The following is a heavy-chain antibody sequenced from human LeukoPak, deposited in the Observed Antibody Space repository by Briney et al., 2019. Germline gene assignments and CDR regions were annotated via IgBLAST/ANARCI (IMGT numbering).Heavy chain of an antibody. CDR2: VYYSGST. CDR3: ARSFGGSLPRPLGDN. CDR1: GFTFSSYW. Sequence: PGGSLRLSCAASGFTFSSYWMSWIRQPPGKGLEWTASVYYSGSTYYTPSLKSRAIISIDTSKNQFSLKLTSVTAADTAVYYCARSFGGSLPRPLGDNWGQGTLVTVSS. D-gene: IGHD1-26*01. J-gene: IGHJ4*02. V-gene: IGHV4-59*05.